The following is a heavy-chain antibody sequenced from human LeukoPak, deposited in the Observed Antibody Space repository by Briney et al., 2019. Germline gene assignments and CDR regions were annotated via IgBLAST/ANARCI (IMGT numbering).Heavy chain of an antibody. J-gene: IGHJ6*02. CDR1: GFTFSSYG. CDR2: ISYDGSNK. V-gene: IGHV3-30*18. CDR3: EKESYTADPYYYYGMDV. Sequence: GRSLRLSCAASGFTFSSYGMHWVRQAPGKGLEWVAVISYDGSNKYYADSVKGRFTISRDNSKNTLYLQMNSLSAEDTAVYYCEKESYTADPYYYYGMDVWGQGTTVTVSS. D-gene: IGHD3-10*01.